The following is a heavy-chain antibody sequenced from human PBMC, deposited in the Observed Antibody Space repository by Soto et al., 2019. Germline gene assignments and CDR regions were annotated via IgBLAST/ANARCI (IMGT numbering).Heavy chain of an antibody. V-gene: IGHV1-69*01. CDR3: ARHISFQPLCSGFDY. CDR1: GGTFSSYT. J-gene: IGHJ4*02. Sequence: QVQLVQSGAEVRKPGSSVKVSCKASGGTFSSYTISWVRQAPGQGLQWMGGIIPIFGTPNYAQKFQGRVTFTSDESTSTAYMDLSSLRSEDTAVYYCARHISFQPLCSGFDYWGQGTPVTVSP. CDR2: IIPIFGTP. D-gene: IGHD3-10*02.